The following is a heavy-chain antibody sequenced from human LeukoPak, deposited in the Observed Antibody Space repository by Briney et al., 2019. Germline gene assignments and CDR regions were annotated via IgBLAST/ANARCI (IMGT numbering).Heavy chain of an antibody. CDR1: GGSFSGYY. CDR3: ARDDRPGANSRDWFHP. Sequence: SETLSHTCAVYGGSFSGYYWSWIRQPPGKGLEWIGEINHSGSTNYNPSLKSRVTISVDTSKNQFSLKLSSVTAADTAVYYCARDDRPGANSRDWFHPWGQGTLVTVSS. J-gene: IGHJ5*02. D-gene: IGHD4/OR15-4a*01. V-gene: IGHV4-34*01. CDR2: INHSGST.